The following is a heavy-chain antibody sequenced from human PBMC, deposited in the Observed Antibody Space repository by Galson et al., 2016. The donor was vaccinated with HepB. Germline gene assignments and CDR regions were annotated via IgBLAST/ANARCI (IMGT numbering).Heavy chain of an antibody. J-gene: IGHJ4*02. CDR3: ASDPRQWQRGYNYGFEY. CDR1: GFKFSTYG. D-gene: IGHD5-18*01. V-gene: IGHV3-30*03. CDR2: ISYDGDTK. Sequence: SLRLSCAASGFKFSTYGMHWVRQAPGKGLEWVAVISYDGDTKYHADSVKGRFTISRDNSKNTLYLQMHRLRFEDTAVYYCASDPRQWQRGYNYGFEYWGQGTLASVSS.